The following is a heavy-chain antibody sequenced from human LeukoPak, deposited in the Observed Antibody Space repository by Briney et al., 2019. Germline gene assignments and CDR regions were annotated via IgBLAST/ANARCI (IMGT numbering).Heavy chain of an antibody. CDR2: IYSGGST. CDR3: ARDIAPSAIPDAFDF. V-gene: IGHV3-66*01. D-gene: IGHD2-2*02. CDR1: GFTFSNYW. J-gene: IGHJ3*01. Sequence: GGSLRLSCAASGFTFSNYWMSWVRQAPGKGLEWVSVIYSGGSTYYADSVKGRFTISRDNSKNTLYLQMNSLRAEGTAVYYCARDIAPSAIPDAFDFWGLGAMVTVSS.